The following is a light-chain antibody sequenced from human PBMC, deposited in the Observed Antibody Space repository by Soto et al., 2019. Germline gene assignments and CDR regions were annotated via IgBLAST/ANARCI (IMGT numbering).Light chain of an antibody. Sequence: ETVISESPLTLSVTPGERATHSCRASQSVSTNLAWYQQKPGQAPRLLIYGASTRATDIPARFSGSGSGTEFTLTISSLQSEDFAVYYCQQYNNWPLTAGGGTKVDIK. V-gene: IGKV3-15*01. CDR3: QQYNNWPLT. J-gene: IGKJ4*01. CDR2: GAS. CDR1: QSVSTN.